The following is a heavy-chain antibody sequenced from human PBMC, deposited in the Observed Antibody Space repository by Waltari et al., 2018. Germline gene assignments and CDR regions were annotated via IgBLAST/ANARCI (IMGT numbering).Heavy chain of an antibody. D-gene: IGHD3-16*02. CDR1: GFSISTTGTG. V-gene: IGHV2-70*04. Sequence: QVTLKESGPALVKPTQTLTLTCTFSGFSISTTGTGVGWIRQPPGKALEWLASIYWNDSKYYSTSLNSRLTISTDTSKNQVVLTMTNMDPVDTATYYCARVRTVCTVIDLGYWGQGVLVTVSS. CDR3: ARVRTVCTVIDLGY. J-gene: IGHJ4*02. CDR2: IYWNDSK.